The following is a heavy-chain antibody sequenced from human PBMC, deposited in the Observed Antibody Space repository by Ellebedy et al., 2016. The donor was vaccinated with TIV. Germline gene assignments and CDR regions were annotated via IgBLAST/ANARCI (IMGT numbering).Heavy chain of an antibody. CDR2: IWYDGSNK. D-gene: IGHD1-26*01. CDR1: GFTFSSYG. CDR3: ARHAVGEGATLEY. J-gene: IGHJ4*02. Sequence: GEFLKISCAASGFTFSSYGMHWVRQAPGKGLEWVAVIWYDGSNKYYADSVKGRFTISRDNSKNTLYLQMNSLRAEDTAVYYCARHAVGEGATLEYWGQGTLVTDSS. V-gene: IGHV3-33*01.